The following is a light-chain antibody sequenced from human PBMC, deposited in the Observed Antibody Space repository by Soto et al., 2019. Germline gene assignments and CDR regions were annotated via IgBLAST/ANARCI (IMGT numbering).Light chain of an antibody. Sequence: QSVLTQSPSASASLGASVKLTCTLSSGHSTYAIAWHQQQPEKGPRYLMKLNSDGSHSKGDGIPDRFSGSSSGAERYLIISSLQSEDEADYYCQTWVTGPPWVFGGGTQLTVL. J-gene: IGLJ3*02. CDR2: LNSDGSH. CDR1: SGHSTYA. V-gene: IGLV4-69*01. CDR3: QTWVTGPPWV.